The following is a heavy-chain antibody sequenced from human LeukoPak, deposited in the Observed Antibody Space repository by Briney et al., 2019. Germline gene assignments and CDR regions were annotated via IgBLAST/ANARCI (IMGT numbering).Heavy chain of an antibody. V-gene: IGHV4-34*01. Sequence: PSETLSLTCAVYGGSFSGYYWSWIRQPPGKGLEWIGEINHSGSTNYNPSLKSRVTISVDTSKNQFSLKLSSVTAADTAVYYCASSDYGFWSGYPLLGMDVWGQGTTVTVSS. D-gene: IGHD3-3*01. CDR3: ASSDYGFWSGYPLLGMDV. CDR2: INHSGST. CDR1: GGSFSGYY. J-gene: IGHJ6*02.